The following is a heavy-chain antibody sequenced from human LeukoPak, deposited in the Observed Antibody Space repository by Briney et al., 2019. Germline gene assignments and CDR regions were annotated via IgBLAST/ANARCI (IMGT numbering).Heavy chain of an antibody. CDR2: IYYSGST. CDR3: ARRSPHYDILTGP. Sequence: SETLSLTCTVSGGSISSSDYYWVWIRQPPGKGLEWIGSIYYSGSTYYNPSLKSRVTISVDTSKNQFSLKLSSVTAADTAVYYCARRSPHYDILTGPWGQGTLVTVSS. D-gene: IGHD3-9*01. J-gene: IGHJ5*02. CDR1: GGSISSSDYY. V-gene: IGHV4-39*01.